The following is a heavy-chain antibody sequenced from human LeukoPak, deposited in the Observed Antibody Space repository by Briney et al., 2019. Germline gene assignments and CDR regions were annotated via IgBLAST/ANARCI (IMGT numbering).Heavy chain of an antibody. J-gene: IGHJ4*02. CDR2: VKQDGSQK. V-gene: IGHV3-7*01. D-gene: IGHD6-25*01. Sequence: GGSLRLSCEGSGFTFSDYWMDWVRQPPGKGLEWVASVKQDGSQKGYVDPVRGRFTISRDNAKNSVYLQMNSLRDEDTAVYYCATDRGFATFDHWGQGALVSVSS. CDR1: GFTFSDYW. CDR3: ATDRGFATFDH.